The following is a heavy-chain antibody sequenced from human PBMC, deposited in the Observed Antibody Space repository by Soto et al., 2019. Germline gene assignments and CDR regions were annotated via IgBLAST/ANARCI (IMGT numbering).Heavy chain of an antibody. J-gene: IGHJ5*02. CDR2: MNPNSGNT. V-gene: IGHV1-8*01. CDR3: AGGLELLWFGELTNWFDP. D-gene: IGHD3-10*01. Sequence: QVQLVQSGAEVKKPGASVKVSCKASGYTFTSYDINWGRQATGQGLEWMGWMNPNSGNTGHAQKFQGRVTMPRNTSISTAYMELNSLMSEDTAVYYCAGGLELLWFGELTNWFDPWGQGTLVTVSS. CDR1: GYTFTSYD.